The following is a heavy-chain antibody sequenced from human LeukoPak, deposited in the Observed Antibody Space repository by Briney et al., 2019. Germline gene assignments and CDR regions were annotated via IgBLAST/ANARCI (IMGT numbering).Heavy chain of an antibody. J-gene: IGHJ3*02. Sequence: GRSLRLSCAASGFTFDDYAMHWVRQAPGKGLEWVSGISWNSGSIGYADSVKGRFTISRDNAKNSLYLQMNSLRAEDTAVYYCARDSGSPQDAFDIWGQGTMVTVSS. CDR2: ISWNSGSI. CDR3: ARDSGSPQDAFDI. D-gene: IGHD6-13*01. CDR1: GFTFDDYA. V-gene: IGHV3-9*01.